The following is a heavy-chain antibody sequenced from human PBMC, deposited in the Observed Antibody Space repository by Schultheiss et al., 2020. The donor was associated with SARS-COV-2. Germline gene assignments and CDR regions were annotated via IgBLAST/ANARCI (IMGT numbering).Heavy chain of an antibody. V-gene: IGHV1-2*02. D-gene: IGHD6-6*01. CDR1: GFTFTSSA. J-gene: IGHJ6*02. CDR2: INPNSGGT. Sequence: ASVKVSCKASGFTFTSSAMQWVRQARGQRLEWIGWINPNSGGTNYAQKFQGRVTMTRDTSISTAYMELSRLRSDDTAVYYCARVSSGRSYYYGMDVWGQGTTVTVSS. CDR3: ARVSSGRSYYYGMDV.